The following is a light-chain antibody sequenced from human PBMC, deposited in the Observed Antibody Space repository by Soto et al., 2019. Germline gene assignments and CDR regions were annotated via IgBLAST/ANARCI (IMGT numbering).Light chain of an antibody. V-gene: IGLV1-40*01. J-gene: IGLJ2*01. CDR3: HSYDSTLSGVV. CDR1: SSNIGAGYD. Sequence: QSVLTQPPSVSGAPGQRVTISCSGSSSNIGAGYDVHWYQHLPGTAPKLLIYFNNNRPSGVPDRFSGSKSGTSASLAITGLPPEDEASYFCHSYDSTLSGVVFGGGAKLTVL. CDR2: FNN.